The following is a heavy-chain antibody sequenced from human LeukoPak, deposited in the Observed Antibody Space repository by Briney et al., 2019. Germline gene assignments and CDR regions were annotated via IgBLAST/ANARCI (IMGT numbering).Heavy chain of an antibody. CDR1: GGSISSYY. CDR2: IYYSGST. J-gene: IGHJ3*02. D-gene: IGHD2-15*01. V-gene: IGHV4-59*01. Sequence: PSETLSLTCTVSGGSISSYYWSWIRQPPGTGVEWIGYIYYSGSTNYNPSLKSRVTISVDTSKNQFSLKLSSVTAADTAVYYCAREGDKAFDIWGQGTMVTVSS. CDR3: AREGDKAFDI.